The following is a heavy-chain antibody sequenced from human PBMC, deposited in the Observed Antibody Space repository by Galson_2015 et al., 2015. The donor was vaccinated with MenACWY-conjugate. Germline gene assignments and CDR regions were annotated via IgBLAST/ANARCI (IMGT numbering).Heavy chain of an antibody. Sequence: SVKVSCKASGGTFGNYAISWVRQAPGQGLEWMGGFIPIFDTANYVQKFQDRVTFTADKSTGTAYMDPGSLKCDDTAVYYCARVSHYDESGYRFGTFAIWGQGAMVIVSS. CDR2: FIPIFDTA. V-gene: IGHV1-69*06. D-gene: IGHD3-22*01. CDR3: ARVSHYDESGYRFGTFAI. CDR1: GGTFGNYA. J-gene: IGHJ3*02.